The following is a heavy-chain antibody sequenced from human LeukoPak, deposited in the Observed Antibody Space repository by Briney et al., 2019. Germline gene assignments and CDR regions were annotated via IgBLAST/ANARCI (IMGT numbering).Heavy chain of an antibody. V-gene: IGHV3-30*02. CDR3: AKDSCSSTSCYNFDY. D-gene: IGHD2-2*01. CDR2: IRYDGSNK. Sequence: PGGSLRLSCAASGFTFSSYGMHWVRQAPGKGLEWVAFIRYDGSNKYYADSVKGRFTISRDNSKNTLYLQMNSLRAEDTAVYYCAKDSCSSTSCYNFDYWGQGTLVTVSS. J-gene: IGHJ4*02. CDR1: GFTFSSYG.